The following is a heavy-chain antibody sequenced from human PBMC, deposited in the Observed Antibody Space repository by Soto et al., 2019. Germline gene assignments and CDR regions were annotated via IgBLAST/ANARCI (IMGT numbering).Heavy chain of an antibody. CDR1: GGTFSSYT. Sequence: QVQLVQSGAEVKKPGSSVKVSCKASGGTFSSYTISWVRQAPGQGLEWMGRIIPILGIANYAQKFQGRVTLAADKSASTAYMELSRLRSEDTAVYYCARDQDSSSGPSSYSGMDVWGPGTTVTVSS. CDR3: ARDQDSSSGPSSYSGMDV. D-gene: IGHD6-13*01. V-gene: IGHV1-69*08. J-gene: IGHJ6*02. CDR2: IIPILGIA.